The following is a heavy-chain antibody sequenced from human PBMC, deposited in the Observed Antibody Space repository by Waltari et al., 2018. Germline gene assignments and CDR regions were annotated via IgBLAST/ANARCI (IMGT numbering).Heavy chain of an antibody. CDR3: ARGNSGSYSWDY. J-gene: IGHJ4*02. V-gene: IGHV3-21*01. Sequence: EVQLVESGGGLVKPGGSLRLSCAASGFTFSSYSMNWVRQASGKGLEWVSSISSSISYIYYADSVKGRFTISRDNAKNSLYLQMNSLRAEDTAVYYCARGNSGSYSWDYWGQGTLVTVSS. CDR1: GFTFSSYS. D-gene: IGHD1-26*01. CDR2: ISSSISYI.